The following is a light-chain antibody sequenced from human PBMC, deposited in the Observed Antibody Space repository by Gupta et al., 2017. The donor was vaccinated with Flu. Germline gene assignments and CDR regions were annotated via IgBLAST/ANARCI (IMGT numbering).Light chain of an antibody. Sequence: DIQMTQSPSTLSASVGDRVTITCRASRSISSWLAWYQQKPGKAPKLLISKASSLESGVPSRFSGIGSGTEFTLTISSLQPDDFATYYCQQENNSPWTFGQGTKVEIK. CDR2: KAS. J-gene: IGKJ1*01. CDR1: RSISSW. CDR3: QQENNSPWT. V-gene: IGKV1-5*03.